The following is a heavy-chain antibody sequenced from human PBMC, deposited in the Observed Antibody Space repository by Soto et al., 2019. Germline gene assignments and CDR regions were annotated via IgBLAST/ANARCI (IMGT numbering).Heavy chain of an antibody. CDR1: GYTFTSYY. V-gene: IGHV1-46*03. CDR3: ARGGSGYYSP. CDR2: INPSGGSP. J-gene: IGHJ5*02. D-gene: IGHD3-22*01. Sequence: QVQLVQSGAEVKKPGASVKGSCKASGYTFTSYYMHWVRKAPGQGLEWMGIINPSGGSPSYAQKFQGRVTMTRDTSTSTVYMELSSLRSEDTAVYYCARGGSGYYSPWGQGTLVTVSS.